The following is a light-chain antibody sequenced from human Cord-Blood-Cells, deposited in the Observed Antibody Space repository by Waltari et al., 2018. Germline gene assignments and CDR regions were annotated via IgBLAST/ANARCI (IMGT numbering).Light chain of an antibody. CDR2: GAS. J-gene: IGKJ1*01. V-gene: IGKV3-20*01. CDR3: QQYGSSPRWT. Sequence: EIALTPSPGALSLSPWERATLSCRARQSVSSGDLAGYQQKPGQAPGLLIYGASSRATGIPDRFSGSGSGTDLTLTISSLEPEDFAVYYCQQYGSSPRWTFGQGTKVEIK. CDR1: QSVSSGD.